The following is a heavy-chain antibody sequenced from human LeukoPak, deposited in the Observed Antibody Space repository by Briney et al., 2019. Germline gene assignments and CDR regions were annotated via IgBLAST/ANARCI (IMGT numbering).Heavy chain of an antibody. CDR1: GGSFSGYY. Sequence: SETLSLTCAVYGGSFSGYYWSWIRQPPGKGLEWIGEINHSGCTNYNPSLKSRVTISVDTSKNQFSLKLTSVTAADTAVYYCARAPPSIVVVPAPDYYYGMDVWGKGTTVTVSS. CDR3: ARAPPSIVVVPAPDYYYGMDV. V-gene: IGHV4-34*01. J-gene: IGHJ6*04. CDR2: INHSGCT. D-gene: IGHD2-2*01.